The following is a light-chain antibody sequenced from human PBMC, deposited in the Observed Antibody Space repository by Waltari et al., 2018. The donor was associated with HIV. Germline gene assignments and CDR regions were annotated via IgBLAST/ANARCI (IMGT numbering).Light chain of an antibody. J-gene: IGLJ2*01. CDR3: ATWDKSLNIVL. CDR2: DDN. CDR1: NSNIGSRY. Sequence: QSVLTQSPSVSAAPGQKVTISCSGNNSNIGSRYVSWYQHLPGTAPKLLIYDDNERPSGSPDRYAGSKSGTSATLGITGLQTGDEAEYYCATWDKSLNIVLFGGGTKVTVL. V-gene: IGLV1-51*01.